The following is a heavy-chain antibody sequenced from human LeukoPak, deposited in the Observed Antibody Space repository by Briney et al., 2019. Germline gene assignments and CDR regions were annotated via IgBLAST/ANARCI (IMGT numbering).Heavy chain of an antibody. CDR1: GFTFSSYS. V-gene: IGHV3-48*02. J-gene: IGHJ4*02. D-gene: IGHD6-19*01. CDR2: ISSSSRTI. CDR3: ARSREQWLVFGY. Sequence: PGGSLGLSCAASGFTFSSYSMNWVRQAPGKGLEWVSHISSSSRTIYYADSVKGRFTVSRDNAKDSVYLQMNSLRDEDTAVYYCARSREQWLVFGYWGQGTLVTVSS.